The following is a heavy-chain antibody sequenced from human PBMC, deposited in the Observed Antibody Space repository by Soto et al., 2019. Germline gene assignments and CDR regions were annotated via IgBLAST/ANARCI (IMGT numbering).Heavy chain of an antibody. J-gene: IGHJ6*02. CDR1: GYTFTSYA. CDR2: INAGNGNT. V-gene: IGHV1-3*01. D-gene: IGHD3-10*01. Sequence: ASVKVSCKASGYTFTSYAMHWVRQAPGQRLEWMGWINAGNGNTKYSQKFQGRVTITRDTSASTAYMELSSLRSEDTAVYYCATDLLSSLGVHYYYYGMDVWGQRTTVTVPS. CDR3: ATDLLSSLGVHYYYYGMDV.